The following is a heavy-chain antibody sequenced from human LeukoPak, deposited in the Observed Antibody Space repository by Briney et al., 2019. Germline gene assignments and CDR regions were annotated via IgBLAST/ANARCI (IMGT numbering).Heavy chain of an antibody. CDR1: GYTFTSYY. CDR3: ARTLGIGRDY. D-gene: IGHD7-27*01. CDR2: MNPNSGNT. Sequence: ASVKVSCKASGYTFTSYYMHWVRQATGRGLEWMGWMNPNSGNTGYAQKFQGRVTMTRNTSISTAYMELSSLRSEDTAVYYCARTLGIGRDYWGQGTLVTVSS. V-gene: IGHV1-8*02. J-gene: IGHJ4*02.